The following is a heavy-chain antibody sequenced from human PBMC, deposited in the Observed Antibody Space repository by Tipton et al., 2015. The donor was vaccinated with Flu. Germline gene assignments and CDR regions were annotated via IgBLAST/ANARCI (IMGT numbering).Heavy chain of an antibody. CDR1: GFTFFSTYA. CDR3: ARDGTIAALVPFDY. Sequence: SLRLSCAASGFTFFSTYAMHWVRQAPGKGLEWVAVISYDGSNQYYADSVKGRFTIFKDNSQNTLYLQMNSLRTDDTAMYYCARDGTIAALVPFDYWGQGALVTVSS. D-gene: IGHD6-13*01. J-gene: IGHJ4*02. V-gene: IGHV3-30-3*01. CDR2: ISYDGSNQ.